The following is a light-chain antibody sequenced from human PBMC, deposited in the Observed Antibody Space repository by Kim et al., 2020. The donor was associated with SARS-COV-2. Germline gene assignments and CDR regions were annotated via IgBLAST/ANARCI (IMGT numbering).Light chain of an antibody. CDR1: KLGDKY. V-gene: IGLV3-1*01. CDR2: QDS. CDR3: QAWDSSTVV. J-gene: IGLJ2*01. Sequence: SYELTQPPSVSVSPGQTASITCSGDKLGDKYACWYQQKPGQSPVLVIYQDSKRPSGIPERFSGSNSGNTATLTISGTQAMDEADYYCQAWDSSTVVFGGGTKLNDL.